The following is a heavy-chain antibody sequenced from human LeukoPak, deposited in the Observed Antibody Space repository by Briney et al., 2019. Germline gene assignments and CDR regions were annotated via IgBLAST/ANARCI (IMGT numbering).Heavy chain of an antibody. Sequence: LGASVKVSCKASGYTFTGYYMHWVRQAPGQGLEWMGWINPNSGGTNYAQKFQGRVTMTRDTSISTAYVELSRLRSDDTAVYYCARMDWNDGITRRWGQGTLVTVSS. CDR1: GYTFTGYY. CDR3: ARMDWNDGITRR. D-gene: IGHD1-1*01. CDR2: INPNSGGT. V-gene: IGHV1-2*03. J-gene: IGHJ4*02.